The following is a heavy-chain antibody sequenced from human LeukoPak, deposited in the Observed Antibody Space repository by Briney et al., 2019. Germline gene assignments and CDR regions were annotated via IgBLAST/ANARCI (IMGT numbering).Heavy chain of an antibody. CDR3: ARGPYSSRYDY. CDR1: GGYISNYY. V-gene: IGHV4-59*01. Sequence: SETLSLTCTVSGGYISNYYWSWIRQPPGKGLEWIGYIYYSGSTNYNPSLKSRVTMSVDTSKNQFSLNLSSVTAADTAVYYCARGPYSSRYDYWGQGTVVTVSS. J-gene: IGHJ4*02. CDR2: IYYSGST. D-gene: IGHD6-13*01.